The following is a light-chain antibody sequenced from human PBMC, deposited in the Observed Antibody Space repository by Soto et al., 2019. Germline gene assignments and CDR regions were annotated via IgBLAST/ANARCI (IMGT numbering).Light chain of an antibody. CDR3: QQCNNWPQWT. CDR2: GAS. CDR1: QSISSSY. J-gene: IGKJ1*01. Sequence: EIVLTQSPGTLSLSPGKRATLSCRASQSISSSYLAWYQQRPGQAPRLLIYGASSRATGIPDRFSGSGSGAEFTLTISSLEPEDFAVYYCQQCNNWPQWTFGQGTKVDIK. V-gene: IGKV3D-20*02.